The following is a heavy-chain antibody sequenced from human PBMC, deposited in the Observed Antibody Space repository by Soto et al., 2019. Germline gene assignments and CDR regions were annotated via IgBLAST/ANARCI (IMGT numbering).Heavy chain of an antibody. CDR2: IYYDGST. Sequence: SETLSLTCTVSGGSINSNNYYWAWTRQPPGKGLAWIASIYYDGSTYYNPSLKSRVSISVDTSKNHFSLKLSSATAADTAVYYCAKVVVAATRHTDFDSWGQGTLVTVSS. CDR1: GGSINSNNYY. D-gene: IGHD2-15*01. V-gene: IGHV4-39*02. J-gene: IGHJ4*02. CDR3: AKVVVAATRHTDFDS.